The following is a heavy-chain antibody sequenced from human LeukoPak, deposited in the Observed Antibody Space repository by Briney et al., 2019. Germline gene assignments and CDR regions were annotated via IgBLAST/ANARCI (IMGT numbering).Heavy chain of an antibody. V-gene: IGHV4-38-2*01. CDR1: GYSISSGYY. CDR3: ARVSMVRGVILDY. CDR2: IYHSGST. Sequence: SETLSLTCAVSGYSISSGYYWGWIRQPPGKGLEWIGGIYHSGSTYYNPSLKSRVTISVDTSKNQFSLKLSSVTAADTAVSYCARVSMVRGVILDYWGQGTLVTVSS. D-gene: IGHD3-10*01. J-gene: IGHJ4*02.